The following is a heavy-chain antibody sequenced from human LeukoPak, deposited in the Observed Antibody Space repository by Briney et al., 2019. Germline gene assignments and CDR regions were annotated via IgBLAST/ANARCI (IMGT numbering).Heavy chain of an antibody. V-gene: IGHV3-48*03. CDR3: ARLDASGLDY. D-gene: IGHD6-19*01. CDR2: ISGSGRTI. CDR1: GFTFDDYA. J-gene: IGHJ4*02. Sequence: GGSLRLSCAASGFTFDDYAMNWVRQAPGKGLEWVSYISGSGRTIYYANSVKGRFTISRDNAKNSLYLQMNSLRADDTAVYYCARLDASGLDYWGQGTLVTVSS.